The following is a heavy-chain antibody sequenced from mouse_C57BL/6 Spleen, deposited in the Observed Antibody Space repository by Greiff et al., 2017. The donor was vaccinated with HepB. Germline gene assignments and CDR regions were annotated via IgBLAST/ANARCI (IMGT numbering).Heavy chain of an antibody. V-gene: IGHV1-50*01. CDR2: IDPSDSYT. J-gene: IGHJ1*03. Sequence: QVQLQQPGAELVKPGASVKLSCKASGYTFTSYWMQWVKQRPGQGLEWIGEIDPSDSYTNYNQKFKGKATLTVDTSSSTAYMQLSSLTSEDSAVYYCARGGDGYSIVWGTGTTVTVSS. CDR3: ARGGDGYSIV. D-gene: IGHD2-3*01. CDR1: GYTFTSYW.